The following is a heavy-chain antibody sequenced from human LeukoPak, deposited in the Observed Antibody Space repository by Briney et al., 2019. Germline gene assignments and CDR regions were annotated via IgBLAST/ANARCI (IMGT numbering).Heavy chain of an antibody. V-gene: IGHV4-4*07. Sequence: SETLSLTCIVSGGSISGYYWSWIRQPAGKGLEWIGRVYSTGSTNYNPSLNGRVTMSVDTSRNQFSLMLSSVTAADTAVYYCARGMTTLIPHLYWGQGTLVTVSS. CDR3: ARGMTTLIPHLY. CDR1: GGSISGYY. J-gene: IGHJ4*02. CDR2: VYSTGST. D-gene: IGHD2/OR15-2a*01.